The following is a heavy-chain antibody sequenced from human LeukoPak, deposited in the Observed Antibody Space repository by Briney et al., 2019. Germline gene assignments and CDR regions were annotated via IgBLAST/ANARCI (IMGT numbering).Heavy chain of an antibody. CDR1: GFTFSNAW. J-gene: IGHJ5*02. D-gene: IGHD6-13*01. CDR2: IKSKTDGGTT. V-gene: IGHV3-15*01. CDR3: TTDYLPNSGYSSSWSPHWFDP. Sequence: GSLRLSCVASGFTFSNAWMSWVRQAPGKGLEWVGRIKSKTDGGTTDYAAPVKGRFTISRDDSKNTLYLQMNSLKTEDTAVYYCTTDYLPNSGYSSSWSPHWFDPWGQGTLVTVSS.